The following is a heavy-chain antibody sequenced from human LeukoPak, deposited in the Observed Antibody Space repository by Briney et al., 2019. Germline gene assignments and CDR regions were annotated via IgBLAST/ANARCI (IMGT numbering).Heavy chain of an antibody. V-gene: IGHV4-34*01. D-gene: IGHD3-22*01. Sequence: PSETLSLTCAVYGGSFSGYYWSWIRQPPGKGLEWIGEINHSGSTNYNPSLKSRVTISVDTSKNRFSLKLSSVTAADTAVYYCARGFVSSGYYYYYYYMDVWGKGTTVTVSS. J-gene: IGHJ6*03. CDR3: ARGFVSSGYYYYYYYMDV. CDR1: GGSFSGYY. CDR2: INHSGST.